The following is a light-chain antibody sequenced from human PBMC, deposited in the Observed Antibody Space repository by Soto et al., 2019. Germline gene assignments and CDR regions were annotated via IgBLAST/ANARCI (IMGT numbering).Light chain of an antibody. J-gene: IGKJ1*01. CDR3: QQYYSAPWT. CDR1: QSFLYNSNNKNY. V-gene: IGKV4-1*01. Sequence: DIVITHSPDSLSVSLGEMATINCKSIQSFLYNSNNKNYIAWYQQKPGQPPKLLIYWSSTREFGVPDRISGSGSGTDFSLTISSLQAEDVAVYYCQQYYSAPWTFGQGTKVDIK. CDR2: WSS.